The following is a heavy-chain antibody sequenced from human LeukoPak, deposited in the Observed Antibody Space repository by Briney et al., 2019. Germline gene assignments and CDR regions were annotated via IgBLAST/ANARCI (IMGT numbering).Heavy chain of an antibody. D-gene: IGHD3-22*01. CDR3: ARHYYYDSSGYYYAFDI. CDR1: GYRFTSYW. CDR2: IYPGDSDT. J-gene: IGHJ3*02. Sequence: GESLKISCKGSGYRFTSYWIGWVRQMPGKGLEWMGIIYPGDSDTRYSPSFQGQVTISADKSISTAYLQWSSLKASDTAMYYCARHYYYDSSGYYYAFDIWGQGTMVTVSS. V-gene: IGHV5-51*01.